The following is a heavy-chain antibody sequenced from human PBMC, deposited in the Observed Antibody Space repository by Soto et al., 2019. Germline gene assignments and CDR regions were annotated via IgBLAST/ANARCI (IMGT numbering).Heavy chain of an antibody. CDR3: ATLWDTAMVTTDY. CDR1: GFTFSSYA. CDR2: ISYDGSNK. J-gene: IGHJ4*02. Sequence: QVQLVESGGGVVQPGRSLRLSCAASGFTFSSYAMHWVRQAPGKGLEWVAVISYDGSNKYYADSVKGRFTISRDNSKNTLYLQMNSLRAEDTAVYYWATLWDTAMVTTDYWGQGTLVTVSS. V-gene: IGHV3-30-3*01. D-gene: IGHD5-18*01.